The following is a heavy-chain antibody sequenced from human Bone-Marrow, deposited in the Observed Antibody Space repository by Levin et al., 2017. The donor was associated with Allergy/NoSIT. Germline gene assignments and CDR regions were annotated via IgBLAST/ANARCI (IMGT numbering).Heavy chain of an antibody. D-gene: IGHD5-12*01. J-gene: IGHJ6*02. CDR1: GFTFSDRY. CDR3: ARDGKPSDYRGLNV. V-gene: IGHV3-11*01. CDR2: ISNTGDTT. Sequence: SCAASGFTFSDRYMSWVRLAPGKGLEWLSYISNTGDTTDYADSVRGRFTISRDDAKNSVYLEMNSLRAEDTAVYYCARDGKPSDYRGLNVWGQGTTVIVSS.